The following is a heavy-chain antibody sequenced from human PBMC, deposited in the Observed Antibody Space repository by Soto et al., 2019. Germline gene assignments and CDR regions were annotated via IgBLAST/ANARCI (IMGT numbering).Heavy chain of an antibody. CDR1: GFTFSSYA. J-gene: IGHJ1*01. CDR3: ARDFGIAVAALRH. D-gene: IGHD6-19*01. V-gene: IGHV3-30-3*01. Sequence: LRLSCAASGFTFSSYAMHWVRQAPGKGLEWVAVLSYDGSNKYYADSVKGRFTISRDNSKNTLYLQMNSLRAEDTAVYYCARDFGIAVAALRHWGQGTLVTVSS. CDR2: LSYDGSNK.